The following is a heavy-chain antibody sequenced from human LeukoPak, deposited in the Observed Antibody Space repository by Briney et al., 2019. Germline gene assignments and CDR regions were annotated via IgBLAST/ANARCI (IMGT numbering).Heavy chain of an antibody. Sequence: ASLKVSCKASGYTFTSYDINWVRQATGQGLEWMGWMNPNSGNTGYAQKFQGRVTMTRNTSITTAYMELSSLRSEDTAVYYCARAIAAIGTRNKNFDYWGQGTLVTVSS. D-gene: IGHD6-13*01. CDR2: MNPNSGNT. CDR1: GYTFTSYD. V-gene: IGHV1-8*01. J-gene: IGHJ4*02. CDR3: ARAIAAIGTRNKNFDY.